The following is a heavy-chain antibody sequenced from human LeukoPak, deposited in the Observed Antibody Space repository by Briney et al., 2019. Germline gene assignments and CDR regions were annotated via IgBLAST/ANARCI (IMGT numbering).Heavy chain of an antibody. J-gene: IGHJ3*02. CDR3: ARELIVGGNSWGAFDI. Sequence: GGSLRLSCAASGFIFSNYAMHWVRQAPGRGLEWVAVISYDGRNKYYADSVKGRFTISRDNSKSTLYVQMNSLRSEDTAMYYCARELIVGGNSWGAFDIWGQGTMVTVSS. CDR1: GFIFSNYA. D-gene: IGHD1-26*01. CDR2: ISYDGRNK. V-gene: IGHV3-33*01.